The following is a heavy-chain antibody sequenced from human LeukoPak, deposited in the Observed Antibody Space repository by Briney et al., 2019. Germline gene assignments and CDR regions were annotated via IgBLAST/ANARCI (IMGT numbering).Heavy chain of an antibody. CDR3: ARGARAGYNLEPFDY. J-gene: IGHJ4*02. CDR1: GGSMGSYY. Sequence: SETLSLTCTVSGGSMGSYYWSWIRQPPGKGLEWIGYIYYSGSTKYNPSLKSRVTISVDTSKNQFSLKLSSVTAADTAVYYCARGARAGYNLEPFDYWGQGTLVTVSS. D-gene: IGHD5-24*01. V-gene: IGHV4-59*08. CDR2: IYYSGST.